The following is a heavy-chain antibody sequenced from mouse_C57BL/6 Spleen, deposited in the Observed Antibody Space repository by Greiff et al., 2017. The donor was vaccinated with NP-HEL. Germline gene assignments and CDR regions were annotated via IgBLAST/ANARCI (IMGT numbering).Heavy chain of an antibody. V-gene: IGHV5-17*01. CDR1: GFTFSDYG. Sequence: EVKLVESGGGLVKPGGSLKLSCAASGFTFSDYGMHWVRQAPETGLEWVAYISSGSSTIYYADTVKGRFTIYRDNAKNTLFLQMTSLRSEDTAMYYCANYIAMDYWGQGTSVTVSS. J-gene: IGHJ4*01. D-gene: IGHD2-12*01. CDR2: ISSGSSTI. CDR3: ANYIAMDY.